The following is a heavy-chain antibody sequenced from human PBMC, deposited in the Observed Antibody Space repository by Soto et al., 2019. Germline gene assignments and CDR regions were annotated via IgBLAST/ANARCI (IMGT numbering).Heavy chain of an antibody. J-gene: IGHJ6*02. V-gene: IGHV1-2*04. CDR1: GYTFTGYY. CDR2: INPNSGGT. D-gene: IGHD6-6*01. Sequence: ASVKVSCKASGYTFTGYYMHWVRQAPGQGLEWMGWINPNSGGTNYAQKFQGWVTMTRDTSISTAYMELSRLRSDDTAVYYCARDSLGSSSGLYYYYAMDVWGQGTTVTVSS. CDR3: ARDSLGSSSGLYYYYAMDV.